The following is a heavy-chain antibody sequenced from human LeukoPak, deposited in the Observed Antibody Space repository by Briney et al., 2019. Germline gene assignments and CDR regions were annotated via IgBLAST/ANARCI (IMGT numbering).Heavy chain of an antibody. J-gene: IGHJ4*02. CDR2: IIPIFGTA. D-gene: IGHD5-24*01. CDR1: GGTFSSYA. V-gene: IGHV1-69*13. CDR3: ARERGRDGYDY. Sequence: ASVKVSCKASGGTFSSYAISWVRQAPGQGLEWMGGIIPIFGTANYAQKFQGRVTITADESASTAYMELSSLRSEDTAVYYCARERGRDGYDYWGQGTLVTVSS.